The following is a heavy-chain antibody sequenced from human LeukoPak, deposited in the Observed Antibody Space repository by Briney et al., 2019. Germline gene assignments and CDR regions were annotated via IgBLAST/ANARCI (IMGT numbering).Heavy chain of an antibody. V-gene: IGHV4-31*03. Sequence: SETLSLTCTVSGGSISSGGYYWSWIRQHLGKGLEWIGYIYYSGSTYYNPSLKSRVTISVDTSKNQFSLKLSSVTAADTAVYYCARVYAQRNWFDPWGQGTLVTVSS. J-gene: IGHJ5*02. CDR3: ARVYAQRNWFDP. CDR1: GGSISSGGYY. CDR2: IYYSGST. D-gene: IGHD2-8*01.